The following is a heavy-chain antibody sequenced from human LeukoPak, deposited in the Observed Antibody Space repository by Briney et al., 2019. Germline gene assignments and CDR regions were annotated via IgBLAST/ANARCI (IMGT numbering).Heavy chain of an antibody. CDR3: AEDQSRVVVAATLDS. D-gene: IGHD2-15*01. J-gene: IGHJ4*02. CDR1: GFTFSSYG. Sequence: GGSLRLSCAASGFTFSSYGIHWVRQAPGKGLEWVAVISYDGSNKYYADSVKGRFTISRDNSKNTLYLQMNSLRAEDTAVYYCAEDQSRVVVAATLDSWGQGTLVTVSS. V-gene: IGHV3-30*18. CDR2: ISYDGSNK.